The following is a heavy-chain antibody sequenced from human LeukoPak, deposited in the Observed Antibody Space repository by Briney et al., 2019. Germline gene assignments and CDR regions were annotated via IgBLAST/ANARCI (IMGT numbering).Heavy chain of an antibody. V-gene: IGHV3-30*02. CDR3: AKDRETDYFDY. D-gene: IGHD1-14*01. Sequence: GGYLRLSCAASGFTFSSYGTHWVRQAPGKGLDWVAFIRYDGTNKYYADSVKGRFTISRDNSKNTLYLQMNSLRAEDTAVYYCAKDRETDYFDYWGQGTLVTVSS. J-gene: IGHJ4*02. CDR2: IRYDGTNK. CDR1: GFTFSSYG.